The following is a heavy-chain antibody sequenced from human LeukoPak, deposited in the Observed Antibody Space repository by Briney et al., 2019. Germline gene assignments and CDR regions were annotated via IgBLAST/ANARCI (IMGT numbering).Heavy chain of an antibody. CDR2: ISGSGGST. CDR3: AKDRALLWFGELPNYFDY. CDR1: GFTFSSYA. Sequence: GGSLRLSCAASGFTFSSYAMSWVRQAPGKGLEWVSAISGSGGSTYYADSVKGRFTISRDNSKNTLYLQMNSLRAEDTAVYYCAKDRALLWFGELPNYFDYWGQGTLVTVSS. V-gene: IGHV3-23*01. J-gene: IGHJ4*02. D-gene: IGHD3-10*01.